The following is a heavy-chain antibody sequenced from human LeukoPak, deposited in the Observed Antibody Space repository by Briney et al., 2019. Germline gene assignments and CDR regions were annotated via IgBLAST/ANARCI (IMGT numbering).Heavy chain of an antibody. D-gene: IGHD1-26*01. Sequence: TSETLSLTCTVSGGSISSYYWNWIRQPPGKGLEWIGYIYYSGSTNYNPSLKSRVTISVDTSKNQFSLKLSSVTAADTAVYYCARDGGSYSLFDYWGQGTLVTVSS. CDR3: ARDGGSYSLFDY. CDR1: GGSISSYY. CDR2: IYYSGST. J-gene: IGHJ4*02. V-gene: IGHV4-59*01.